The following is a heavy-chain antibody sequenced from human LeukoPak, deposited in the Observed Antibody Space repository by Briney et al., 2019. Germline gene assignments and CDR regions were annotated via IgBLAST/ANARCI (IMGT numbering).Heavy chain of an antibody. V-gene: IGHV3-7*01. Sequence: PGGSLRLSCAASGFTFSSSWMSWVRQAPGKGLEWVANIKPDGSEKYYVDAVKGRLTISRDNAKNSVYLQMKSLRAGDTAVYYCARDKFGGTDYWGQGTLVTVSS. J-gene: IGHJ4*02. CDR1: GFTFSSSW. CDR2: IKPDGSEK. CDR3: ARDKFGGTDY. D-gene: IGHD3-16*01.